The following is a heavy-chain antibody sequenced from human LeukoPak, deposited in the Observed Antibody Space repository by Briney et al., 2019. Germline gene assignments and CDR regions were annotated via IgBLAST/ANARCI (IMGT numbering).Heavy chain of an antibody. CDR2: ISSQGSSK. V-gene: IGHV3-30*03. CDR1: GFTFSSYA. J-gene: IGHJ3*02. Sequence: PGGSLRLSCAASGFTFSSYAMQWVRQTSGKGLEWVAVISSQGSSKFYGDSVKGRFTISRDNSKNTVSLQMNSLRGEDTAVYYCARGYGLGIWGQGTMVTVSS. CDR3: ARGYGLGI.